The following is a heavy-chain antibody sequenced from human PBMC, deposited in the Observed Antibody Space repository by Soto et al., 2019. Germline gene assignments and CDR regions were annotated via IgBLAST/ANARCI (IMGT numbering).Heavy chain of an antibody. Sequence: SETLSLTCTVSGASIISGGYYWTWIRQHPGKGLEWLGYIHYSGGATYSPSYSPSLKSRIAISVDISKSLFSLKLTSVSAADTAVYYCARVPTYYQYSIGYQPVHRGGQGTLVTVS. CDR3: ARVPTYYQYSIGYQPVHR. CDR2: IHYSGGATYSP. D-gene: IGHD3-22*01. CDR1: GASIISGGYY. V-gene: IGHV4-31*03. J-gene: IGHJ4*02.